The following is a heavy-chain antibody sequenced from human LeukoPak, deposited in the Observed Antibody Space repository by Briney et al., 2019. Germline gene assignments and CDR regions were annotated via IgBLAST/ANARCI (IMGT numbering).Heavy chain of an antibody. CDR2: IYYSGST. D-gene: IGHD3-22*01. Sequence: SETLSLTCTVPGGSISSYIWCWIRQPPGKGLEWIGYIYYSGSTNYNPSLMSRVTISVDTSKNQFSLKLRSVTAADTAVYYCARLFYDSSGYYFVYWGQGTLVTVSS. J-gene: IGHJ4*02. CDR3: ARLFYDSSGYYFVY. CDR1: GGSISSYI. V-gene: IGHV4-59*08.